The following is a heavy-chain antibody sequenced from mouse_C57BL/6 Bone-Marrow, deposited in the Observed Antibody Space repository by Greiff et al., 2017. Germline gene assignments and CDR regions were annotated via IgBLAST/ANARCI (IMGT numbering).Heavy chain of an antibody. Sequence: QVQLQQPGAELVKPGASVKMSCKASGYTFTSYWITWVKQRPGQGLEWIGDIYPGSGSTNYNEKFKSKATLTVNTSSGTAYMQLSSLTSKDSAVYYCARPCESDHWYFDVWGTGTGVTVTA. CDR2: IYPGSGST. V-gene: IGHV1-55*01. J-gene: IGHJ1*03. CDR1: GYTFTSYW. CDR3: ARPCESDHWYFDV. D-gene: IGHD1-3*01.